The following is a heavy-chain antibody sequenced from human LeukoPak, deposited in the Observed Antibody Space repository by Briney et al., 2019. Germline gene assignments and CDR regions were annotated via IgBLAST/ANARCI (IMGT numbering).Heavy chain of an antibody. J-gene: IGHJ4*02. CDR1: GITLCNDG. CDR2: SGGSGGST. V-gene: IGHV3-23*01. Sequence: GGSLRLSCAVSGITLCNDGMSGVRQATGQGLEWVAGSGGSGGSTNYADCVKGRVTISRDNPKNTLYLQMNSLRAEDTAFYFCAKRGVVIRVILVGFHREAYYFESWGQGALVTVSS. CDR3: AKRGVVIRVILVGFHREAYYFES. D-gene: IGHD3/OR15-3a*01.